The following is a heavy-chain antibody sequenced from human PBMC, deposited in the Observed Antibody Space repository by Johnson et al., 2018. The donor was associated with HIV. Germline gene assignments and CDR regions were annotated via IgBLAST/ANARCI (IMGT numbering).Heavy chain of an antibody. D-gene: IGHD6-6*01. CDR2: ISYDGSNK. V-gene: IGHV3-30*18. CDR3: AKDQSSSNALDI. Sequence: HVQLVESGGGLVKPGGSLRLSCAASGFTFSNAWMSWVRQAPGKGLEWVAVISYDGSNKYYADSVKGRFTISRDNSKNTLYLQMNSLRAEDTAVYYCAKDQSSSNALDIWGQGTMVTVSS. J-gene: IGHJ3*02. CDR1: GFTFSNAW.